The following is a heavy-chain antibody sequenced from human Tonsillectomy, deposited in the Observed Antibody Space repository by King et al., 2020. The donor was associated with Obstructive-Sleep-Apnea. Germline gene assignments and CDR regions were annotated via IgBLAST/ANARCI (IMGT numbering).Heavy chain of an antibody. CDR2: IYYTGST. J-gene: IGHJ5*02. CDR1: AGSISSSSYY. Sequence: LQLQESGPGLVKPSETLSLTCTVSAGSISSSSYYWGWIRQSPGKGLEWIGNIYYTGSTYYNPSLKSRVTISIDTSKNQFSLKLSSVSAADTAVYYCAKARGYGNTVSCYNWFEPWGQGTQVTVSS. CDR3: AKARGYGNTVSCYNWFEP. V-gene: IGHV4-39*07. D-gene: IGHD2-15*01.